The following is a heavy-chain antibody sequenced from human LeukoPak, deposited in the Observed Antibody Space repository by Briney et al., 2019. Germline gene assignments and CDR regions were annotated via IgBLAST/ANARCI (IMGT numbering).Heavy chain of an antibody. V-gene: IGHV1-2*06. CDR1: GYTFTGYH. Sequence: ASVKVSCKASGYTFTGYHIHWVRQAPEQGLEWMGRINPYSGDTNFAQKFQGRVTMTRDTPITTAYMDLSSLTPDDTAVYFCARDQGSLTRSWYTGYWGQGTQVTVSS. CDR3: ARDQGSLTRSWYTGY. D-gene: IGHD6-13*01. J-gene: IGHJ4*02. CDR2: INPYSGDT.